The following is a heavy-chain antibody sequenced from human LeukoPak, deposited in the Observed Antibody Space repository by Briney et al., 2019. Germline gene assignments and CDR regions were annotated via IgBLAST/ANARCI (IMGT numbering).Heavy chain of an antibody. CDR1: GFTLSGYG. CDR3: AKDHWTDSSGPHFDY. CDR2: TSYDGSNE. V-gene: IGHV3-30*18. D-gene: IGHD3-22*01. J-gene: IGHJ4*02. Sequence: GRSLRLSCATSGFTLSGYGMHWVRQTPGRGLEWVAATSYDGSNEYYADSVKGRFTVSRDNSRDTLYLQMNSLRPEDTAVYYCAKDHWTDSSGPHFDYWGQGTLVTVSS.